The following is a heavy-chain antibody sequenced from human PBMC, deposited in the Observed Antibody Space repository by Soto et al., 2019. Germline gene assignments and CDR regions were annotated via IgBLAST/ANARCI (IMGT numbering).Heavy chain of an antibody. CDR1: GGSISSGGYY. CDR3: ARIRLGELSFRY. D-gene: IGHD3-16*02. V-gene: IGHV4-31*03. Sequence: QVQLQESGPGLVKPSQTLSLTCTVSGGSISSGGYYWNWIRQHPGKGLEWIGNIDYTGGTNFNPSLKSRPTMSVDTSKNQFSLTLNSVTAADTAVYYCARIRLGELSFRYWGQGTLVTVSS. CDR2: IDYTGGT. J-gene: IGHJ4*02.